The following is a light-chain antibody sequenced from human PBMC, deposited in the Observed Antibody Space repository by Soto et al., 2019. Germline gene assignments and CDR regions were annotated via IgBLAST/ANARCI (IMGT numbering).Light chain of an antibody. CDR3: HQYNNWPPWT. CDR1: ESVSTN. Sequence: EIVMTQSPATLSLAPGESVTLSCRASESVSTNLAWYQQKAGQAPRLLIYGASTRATGIPARFSGSGSGTEFTLTISSLQSEDYAVYYCHQYNNWPPWTFGQGTKVDIK. V-gene: IGKV3-15*01. CDR2: GAS. J-gene: IGKJ1*01.